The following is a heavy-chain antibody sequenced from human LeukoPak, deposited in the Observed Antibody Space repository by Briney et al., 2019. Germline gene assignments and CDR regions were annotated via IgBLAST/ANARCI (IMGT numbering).Heavy chain of an antibody. J-gene: IGHJ6*02. CDR1: GYTFTSYD. V-gene: IGHV1-8*01. Sequence: ASVKVSCKASGYTFTSYDINWVRQATGQGLEWMGWMNPNSGNTGYAQKFQGRVTMTRNTSISTAYMELSSLRSEDTAVYYCARSLEGATRYYYYYYGMDVWGQGTTVTVSS. CDR3: ARSLEGATRYYYYYYGMDV. D-gene: IGHD1-26*01. CDR2: MNPNSGNT.